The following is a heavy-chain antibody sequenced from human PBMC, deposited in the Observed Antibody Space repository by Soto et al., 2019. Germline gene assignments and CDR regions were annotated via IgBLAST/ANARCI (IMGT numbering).Heavy chain of an antibody. J-gene: IGHJ3*02. Sequence: PGGSLRLSCAASGFTFSSYWMHWVRQAPGKGLVWVSRINSDGSSTSYADSVKGRFTISRDNTKNTLYLQMNSLRAEDTAVYYCARIDSSGYYYVGAFDIWGQGTMVTVSS. V-gene: IGHV3-74*01. CDR2: INSDGSST. D-gene: IGHD3-22*01. CDR1: GFTFSSYW. CDR3: ARIDSSGYYYVGAFDI.